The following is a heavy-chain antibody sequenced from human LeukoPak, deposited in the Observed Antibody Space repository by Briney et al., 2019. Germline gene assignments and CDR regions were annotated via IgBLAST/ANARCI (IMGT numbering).Heavy chain of an antibody. V-gene: IGHV1-69*13. Sequence: GASVKVSCKASGYTLTSYGISWVRQAPGQGLEWLGGIIPILGTSNYAQSFQGRVTITEDESSGTAYMALSSLRSEDTAIYYCASTRDYYENSGYTLLQDWGQGTLVTVSS. J-gene: IGHJ1*01. CDR1: GYTLTSYG. CDR2: IIPILGTS. CDR3: ASTRDYYENSGYTLLQD. D-gene: IGHD3-22*01.